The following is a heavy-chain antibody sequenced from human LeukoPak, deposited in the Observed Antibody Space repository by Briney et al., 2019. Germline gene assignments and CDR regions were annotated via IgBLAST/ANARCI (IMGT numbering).Heavy chain of an antibody. CDR2: MSGSAGGT. D-gene: IGHD2-2*01. Sequence: PGVSLRLSCTASGFTFSSYAMTWVRQAPGKGLEWVSAMSGSAGGTYYAESVKGRFTISRDNSKSTLYLQMNSLRAEDTAVYYCAKHYASYYFDSWGQGTLVTVSS. J-gene: IGHJ4*02. CDR3: AKHYASYYFDS. CDR1: GFTFSSYA. V-gene: IGHV3-23*01.